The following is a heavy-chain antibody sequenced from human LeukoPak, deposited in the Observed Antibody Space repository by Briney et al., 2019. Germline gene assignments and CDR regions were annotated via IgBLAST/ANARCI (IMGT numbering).Heavy chain of an antibody. Sequence: GGSLRLSCAASGFTFSSYAMSWVRQAPGKGLEWVSAISGSGGSTYYADSVKGRFTLSRDNSKNTLYLQMNSLRAEDTAVYYCAKGTPTGYSSGWLYYFDYWGQGTLVTVSS. CDR1: GFTFSSYA. CDR3: AKGTPTGYSSGWLYYFDY. CDR2: ISGSGGST. D-gene: IGHD6-19*01. J-gene: IGHJ4*02. V-gene: IGHV3-23*01.